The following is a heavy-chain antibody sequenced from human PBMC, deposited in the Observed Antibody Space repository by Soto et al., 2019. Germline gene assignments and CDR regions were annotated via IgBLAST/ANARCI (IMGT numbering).Heavy chain of an antibody. D-gene: IGHD2-2*01. V-gene: IGHV3-30-3*01. CDR3: ARDRLVVPAAMLGPNYYYGMDV. CDR1: GFTFSSYA. Sequence: GGSLRLSCAASGFTFSSYAMHWVRQAPGKGLEWVAVISYDGSNKYYADSVKGRFTISRDNSKNTLYLQMNSLRAEDTAVYYWARDRLVVPAAMLGPNYYYGMDVWGQGTTVTVSS. J-gene: IGHJ6*02. CDR2: ISYDGSNK.